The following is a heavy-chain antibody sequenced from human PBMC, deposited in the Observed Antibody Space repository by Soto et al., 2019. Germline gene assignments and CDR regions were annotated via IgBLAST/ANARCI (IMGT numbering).Heavy chain of an antibody. CDR3: ARVTYYYGMDV. J-gene: IGHJ6*02. CDR1: GGSISSYY. V-gene: IGHV4-59*01. CDR2: IYYSGST. Sequence: SETLSLTCTVSGGSISSYYWSWIRQPPGKGLEWIGYIYYSGSTNYNPSLKSRVTISVDTSKNQFSLKLSSVTAADTAVYYCARVTYYYGMDVWGQGTTVTVSS.